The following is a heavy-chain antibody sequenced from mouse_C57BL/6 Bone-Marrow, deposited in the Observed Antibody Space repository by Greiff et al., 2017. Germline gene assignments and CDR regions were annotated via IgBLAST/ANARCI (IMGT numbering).Heavy chain of an antibody. CDR2: IHPNSGST. J-gene: IGHJ2*01. V-gene: IGHV1-64*01. CDR1: GYTFTSYW. D-gene: IGHD2-4*01. CDR3: ARWWDYDEDY. Sequence: QVQLQQPGAELVKPGASVKLSCKASGYTFTSYWMHWVKQRPGQGLEWIGMIHPNSGSTNYNEKFKSKATLTVDKSSSTAYMQLSSLSSEDSAVYYCARWWDYDEDYWGQGTTLTVSS.